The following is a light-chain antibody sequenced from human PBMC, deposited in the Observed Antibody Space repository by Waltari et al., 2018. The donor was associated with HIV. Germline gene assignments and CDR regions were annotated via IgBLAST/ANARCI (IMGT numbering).Light chain of an antibody. J-gene: IGKJ4*01. CDR1: QSVGSNS. V-gene: IGKV3-20*01. CDR3: HHYGSPLT. Sequence: VLTQSPGTLYLSPGERATLSCGASQSVGSNSLNWYQQKAGQAPRLLIYGASSRATGIPDRFSGSGSGTDFTLTISRLEPEDFAVYFCHHYGSPLTFGGGTKVETK. CDR2: GAS.